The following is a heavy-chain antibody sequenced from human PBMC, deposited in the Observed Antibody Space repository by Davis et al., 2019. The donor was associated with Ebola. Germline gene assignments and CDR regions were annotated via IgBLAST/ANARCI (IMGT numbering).Heavy chain of an antibody. V-gene: IGHV1-2*06. J-gene: IGHJ6*02. CDR2: INPNSGGT. D-gene: IGHD3-10*01. CDR1: GYTFTGYY. Sequence: GESLKISCKASGYTFTGYYMHWVRQAPGQGLEWMGRINPNSGGTNYAQKFQGRVTMTRDTSISTAYMELSRLRSEDTAVYYCAADEGEILWFGELNVWGQGTTVTVSS. CDR3: AADEGEILWFGELNV.